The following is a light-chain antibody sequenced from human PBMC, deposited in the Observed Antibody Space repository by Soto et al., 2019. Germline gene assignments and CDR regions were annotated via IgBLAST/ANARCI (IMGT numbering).Light chain of an antibody. CDR2: GNY. CDR3: QSYDTSLNDWV. J-gene: IGLJ3*02. CDR1: NSNTGAGYD. V-gene: IGLV1-40*01. Sequence: QPVLTQPPSVSGAPGQRVTISCTGSNSNTGAGYDVHWYQQFPGMAPKLLIFGNYERPSGVPDRFSGSKSGASASLAISGLQTEDEADYYCQSYDTSLNDWVFGGGTKLTVL.